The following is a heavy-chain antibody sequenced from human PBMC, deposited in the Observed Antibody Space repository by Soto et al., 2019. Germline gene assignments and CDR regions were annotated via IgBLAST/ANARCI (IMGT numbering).Heavy chain of an antibody. CDR3: ARDYSYACDY. J-gene: IGHJ4*02. V-gene: IGHV3-23*01. CDR2: ISSSGGTT. CDR1: GFTFSSFA. D-gene: IGHD3-16*01. Sequence: EVQLLESGGGLVQPGGSLRLSCAVSGFTFSSFAMSWVRQAPGKGLEWVSVISSSGGTTYYADSVKGRFTISRDNSKKTLYLQMNSLRAEDTAVYYCARDYSYACDYWGQGTLGTVSS.